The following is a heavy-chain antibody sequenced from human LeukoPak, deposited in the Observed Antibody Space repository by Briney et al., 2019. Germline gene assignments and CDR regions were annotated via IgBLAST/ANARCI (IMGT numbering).Heavy chain of an antibody. V-gene: IGHV3-7*01. Sequence: GGSLRLSCAAPGFTFSSYWMSWVRQAPGKGLEWVANIKQDGSEKYYVDSVKGRFTISRDNAKNSLYLQMNSLRAEDTAVYYCARDSSSWLIYSDYWGQGTLVTVSS. CDR2: IKQDGSEK. D-gene: IGHD6-13*01. J-gene: IGHJ4*02. CDR3: ARDSSSWLIYSDY. CDR1: GFTFSSYW.